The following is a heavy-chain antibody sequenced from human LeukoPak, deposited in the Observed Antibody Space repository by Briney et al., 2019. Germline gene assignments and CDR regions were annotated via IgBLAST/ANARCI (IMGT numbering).Heavy chain of an antibody. CDR3: ASARLGSGLEGAFDI. CDR2: IYYSGST. CDR1: GGSISSYF. D-gene: IGHD6-25*01. V-gene: IGHV4-59*01. J-gene: IGHJ3*02. Sequence: SETLSLTCTVSGGSISSYFWSWIRQPPGKGLEWIGYIYYSGSTNYNRSLKSRVTISVDTSKNQFSLKLSSVTAADTAVYYCASARLGSGLEGAFDIWGQGTMVTVSS.